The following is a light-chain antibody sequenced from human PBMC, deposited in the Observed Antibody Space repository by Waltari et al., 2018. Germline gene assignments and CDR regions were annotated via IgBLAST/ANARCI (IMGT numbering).Light chain of an antibody. V-gene: IGLV2-14*01. CDR1: SSDLGRYNY. CDR2: DVT. Sequence: QSVLTQPASVSGSPGQSVTISCTGPSSDLGRYNYVSWYQQRPATAPQLLIYDVTIRPSGVSNRFSGSKSDNTASLTISGLQAEDEASYYCCSYADSGTLVFGGGTKLTVL. CDR3: CSYADSGTLV. J-gene: IGLJ3*02.